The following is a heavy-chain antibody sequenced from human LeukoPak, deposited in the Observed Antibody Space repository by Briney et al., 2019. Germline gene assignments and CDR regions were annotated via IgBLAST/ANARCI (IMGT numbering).Heavy chain of an antibody. J-gene: IGHJ4*02. CDR1: GFTFDDYA. V-gene: IGHV3-9*01. CDR3: VSFYETY. D-gene: IGHD2/OR15-2a*01. CDR2: IIWNSGSI. Sequence: PGGSLRHSCAVSGFTFDDYAMHWVRQTPGKGLEWVSGIIWNSGSIGYADSVKGRFTISKDNAKNTVYLQMNSLRAEDTAVYYCVSFYETYWGRGTLVTVSS.